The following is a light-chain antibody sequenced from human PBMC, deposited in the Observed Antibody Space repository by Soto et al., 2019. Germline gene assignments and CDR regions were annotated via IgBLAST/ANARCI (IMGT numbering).Light chain of an antibody. CDR1: QSVSNN. J-gene: IGKJ1*01. Sequence: IVMTQSPATQSVSPGERATLSCRASQSVSNNLAWYQQKPGQTPRLLIYGASIRATGVPARFSGSGSGTEFTLTINSLQSEDLTVYYCQQYNNWPRGTFGQGTKVEIK. CDR2: GAS. V-gene: IGKV3-15*01. CDR3: QQYNNWPRGT.